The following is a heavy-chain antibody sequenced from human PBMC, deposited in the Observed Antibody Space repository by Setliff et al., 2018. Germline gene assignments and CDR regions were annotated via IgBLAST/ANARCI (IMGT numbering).Heavy chain of an antibody. CDR3: ARGGSSSLKDWFDP. CDR2: IYYSGST. CDR1: GGSISSSSYY. V-gene: IGHV4-39*07. Sequence: PSETLSLTCTVSGGSISSSSYYWGWIRQPPGKGLEWIGSIYYSGSTYYNPSLKSRVTISVDTSKNQFSLKLSSVTAADTAVYYCARGGSSSLKDWFDPWGQGTPVTVSS. D-gene: IGHD6-6*01. J-gene: IGHJ5*02.